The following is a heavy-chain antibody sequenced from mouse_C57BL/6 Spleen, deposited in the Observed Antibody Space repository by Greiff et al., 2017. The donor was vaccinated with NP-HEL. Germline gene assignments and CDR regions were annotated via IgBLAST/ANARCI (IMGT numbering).Heavy chain of an antibody. CDR2: IHPNSGST. CDR1: GYTFTSYW. Sequence: QVQLQQPGAELVKPGASVKLSCKASGYTFTSYWMHWVKQRPGQGLEWIGMIHPNSGSTNYNEKFKSKATLTVDKSSSTAYMQLSSLTSEDSAVYYWARRSRDYGSSYEYYFDYWGQGTTLTVSS. V-gene: IGHV1-64*01. D-gene: IGHD1-1*01. CDR3: ARRSRDYGSSYEYYFDY. J-gene: IGHJ2*01.